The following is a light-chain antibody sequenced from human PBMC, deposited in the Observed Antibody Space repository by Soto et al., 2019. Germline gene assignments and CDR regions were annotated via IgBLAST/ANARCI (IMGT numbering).Light chain of an antibody. CDR1: QSVSNNY. J-gene: IGKJ1*01. Sequence: VLTQSPGTLSLSPGERATLSCRASQSVSNNYLAWYQQKPGQAPRLVIYGASSRATGIPDRFAGSGSGTDFTLTITRLEPEDFEVYYCQQYGSSPRTFGQGTKVYIK. V-gene: IGKV3-20*01. CDR3: QQYGSSPRT. CDR2: GAS.